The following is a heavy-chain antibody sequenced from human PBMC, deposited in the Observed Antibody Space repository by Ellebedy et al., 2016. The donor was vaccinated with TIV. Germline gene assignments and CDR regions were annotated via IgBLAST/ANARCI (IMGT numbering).Heavy chain of an antibody. Sequence: GESLKISCAASGFALSDNYMSWIRQAPEKGLEWVSYFSSGGSFISYADSVRGRFTISRDNAKNSLYLQMDSLTVKDTAVYYCARGNRMAPLDYWGQGTLVTVSS. V-gene: IGHV3-11*06. J-gene: IGHJ4*02. D-gene: IGHD5-24*01. CDR3: ARGNRMAPLDY. CDR1: GFALSDNY. CDR2: FSSGGSFI.